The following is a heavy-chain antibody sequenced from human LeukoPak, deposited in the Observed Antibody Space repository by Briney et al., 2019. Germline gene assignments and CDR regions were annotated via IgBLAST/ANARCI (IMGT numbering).Heavy chain of an antibody. Sequence: GGSLRLSCAASGFTFSRFWMHWVRQAPGQGLVWVSRIDTDGSNTLYADSVKGRFTISRDNAKNTLYLQMNSLRAEDTAVYYCATDQSVAGPTTAVSWGQGTLVTVSS. CDR2: IDTDGSNT. D-gene: IGHD1-26*01. CDR1: GFTFSRFW. CDR3: ATDQSVAGPTTAVS. J-gene: IGHJ4*02. V-gene: IGHV3-74*01.